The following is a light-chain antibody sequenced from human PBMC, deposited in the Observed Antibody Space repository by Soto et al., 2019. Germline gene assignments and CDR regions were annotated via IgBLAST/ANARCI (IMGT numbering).Light chain of an antibody. CDR2: TNN. V-gene: IGLV1-40*01. CDR3: QSYDDSLSTSV. Sequence: QSVLTQPPSVSGAPGQRVTISCTGSSSNIGAGYDVHWYQQLPGRAPKLLIYTNNNRPSGVPDRISGSKSGTSASLAITGLQAEDEADYYCQSYDDSLSTSVFGGGTKVTVL. CDR1: SSNIGAGYD. J-gene: IGLJ3*02.